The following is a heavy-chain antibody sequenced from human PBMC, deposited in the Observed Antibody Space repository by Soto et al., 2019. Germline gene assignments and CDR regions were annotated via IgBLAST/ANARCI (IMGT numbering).Heavy chain of an antibody. J-gene: IGHJ4*02. CDR3: ARLFGGRAAAYDY. V-gene: IGHV4-31*03. CDR2: IYYSGST. CDR1: GGSISSVGYY. Sequence: PSETLSLTCTVSGGSISSVGYYWSWIRQHPGKGLEWIGYIYYSGSTYYNPSLKSRVTISVDTSKNQFSLKLSSVTAADTAVYYCARLFGGRAAAYDYWGQGTLVTVSS. D-gene: IGHD2-15*01.